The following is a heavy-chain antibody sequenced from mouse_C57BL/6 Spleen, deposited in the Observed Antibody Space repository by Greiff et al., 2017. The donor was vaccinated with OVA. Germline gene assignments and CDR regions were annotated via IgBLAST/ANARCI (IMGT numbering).Heavy chain of an antibody. V-gene: IGHV1-80*01. J-gene: IGHJ3*01. Sequence: VQLQQSGAELVKPGASVKISCKASGYAFSSYWMNWVKQRPGKGLEWIGQIYPGDGETNYNGKFKGKATLTADKSSSTAYMQLSSLTSEDSAVYFCARYYYGRSPAWFADWGQGTLVTVAA. CDR1: GYAFSSYW. D-gene: IGHD1-1*01. CDR3: ARYYYGRSPAWFAD. CDR2: IYPGDGET.